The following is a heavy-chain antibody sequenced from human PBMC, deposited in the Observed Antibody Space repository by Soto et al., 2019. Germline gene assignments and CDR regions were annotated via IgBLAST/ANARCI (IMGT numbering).Heavy chain of an antibody. J-gene: IGHJ4*02. D-gene: IGHD5-18*01. V-gene: IGHV4-39*01. CDR2: VYHSGNT. CDR1: GDSIGSSTNY. CDR3: ARHEWLQLWLVTEY. Sequence: SETLSLTCSVSGDSIGSSTNYWGWIRQPPGKGLEWIGTVYHSGNTYYNPTLKSRVAISVDMSKNQFSLRLNSVTAADTAVYYCARHEWLQLWLVTEYWGQGALVTVSS.